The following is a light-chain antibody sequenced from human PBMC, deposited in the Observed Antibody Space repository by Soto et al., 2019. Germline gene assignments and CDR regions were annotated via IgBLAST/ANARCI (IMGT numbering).Light chain of an antibody. CDR3: QQAYNFPFT. J-gene: IGKJ3*01. CDR1: QGISRW. V-gene: IGKV1-12*01. CDR2: AAS. Sequence: DIQMTQSPSSVSASVGDRITITCRASQGISRWLAWYQQKPGRAPKLLIYAASNLQTGVPSRFSGSGSGTDFALTITRLQAEDFATYHCQQAYNFPFTFGPGTKVDI.